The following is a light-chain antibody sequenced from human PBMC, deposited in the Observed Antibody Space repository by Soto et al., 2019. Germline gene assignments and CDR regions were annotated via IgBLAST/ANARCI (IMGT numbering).Light chain of an antibody. V-gene: IGLV3-9*01. CDR1: NIGSKN. J-gene: IGLJ2*01. Sequence: SYELTQPLSVSVAPGQTARITCGGNNIGSKNVHWYQQKPGQAPVLVIYRDNNRPSGIPERVSGSNSGNTATLTISRAQAGDEADYYCQVWDSSTGVFGGGTKVTVL. CDR2: RDN. CDR3: QVWDSSTGV.